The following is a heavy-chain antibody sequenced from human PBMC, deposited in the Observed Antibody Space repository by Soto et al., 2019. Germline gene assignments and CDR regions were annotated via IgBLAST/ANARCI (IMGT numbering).Heavy chain of an antibody. J-gene: IGHJ5*02. CDR2: ISAYNGNT. V-gene: IGHV1-18*01. CDR3: AREGWEFDP. Sequence: QVQLVQSGAEVKKPGASVKVSCKASGYTFSSYGISWVRQDPGQGIAWMGWISAYNGNTNYAQNLQGRVTMTTDTSTSTAYIELRNLRSEDPHVYYCAREGWEFDPWGQGTRVT. D-gene: IGHD1-26*01. CDR1: GYTFSSYG.